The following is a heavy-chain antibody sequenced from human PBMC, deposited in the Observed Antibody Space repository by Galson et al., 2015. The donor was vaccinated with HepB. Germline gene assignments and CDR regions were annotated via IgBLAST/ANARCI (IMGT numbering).Heavy chain of an antibody. CDR3: AKDSSGYSSSWGWYFDL. CDR1: GFTFSSYA. J-gene: IGHJ2*01. CDR2: ISGSGGST. V-gene: IGHV3-23*01. D-gene: IGHD6-13*01. Sequence: CAASGFTFSSYAMSWVRQAPGKGLEWVSAISGSGGSTYYADSVKGRFTISRDNSKNTLYLQMNSLRAEDTAVYYCAKDSSGYSSSWGWYFDLWGRGTLVTVSS.